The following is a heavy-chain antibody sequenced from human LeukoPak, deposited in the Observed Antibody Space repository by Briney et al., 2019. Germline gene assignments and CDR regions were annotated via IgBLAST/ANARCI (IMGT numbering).Heavy chain of an antibody. D-gene: IGHD3-10*01. Sequence: GGSLRLSCAASGFTFSSYWMSWVRQAPGKGLEWVANIKQDGSEKYYADSVKGRFTISRDNAKNSLYLQMNSLRAEDTALYYCAKDGASAYGSGTLLYRGGIDYWGQGTLVTVSS. CDR1: GFTFSSYW. CDR3: AKDGASAYGSGTLLYRGGIDY. V-gene: IGHV3-7*03. CDR2: IKQDGSEK. J-gene: IGHJ4*02.